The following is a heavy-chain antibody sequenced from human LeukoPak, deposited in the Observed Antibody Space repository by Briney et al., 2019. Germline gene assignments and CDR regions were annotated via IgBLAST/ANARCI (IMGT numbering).Heavy chain of an antibody. V-gene: IGHV3-30-3*01. Sequence: PGRSPRLSCAASGFTFSRYAMHWVRQAPGQGLELVALVSKDGGNKYYADSVKGRFSISRDNSKNTLYLQMNRLRAEDTAVYYCTRDNYYDSSDKPLTAFDIWGQGTMLTVSS. CDR2: VSKDGGNK. CDR1: GFTFSRYA. J-gene: IGHJ3*02. CDR3: TRDNYYDSSDKPLTAFDI. D-gene: IGHD3-22*01.